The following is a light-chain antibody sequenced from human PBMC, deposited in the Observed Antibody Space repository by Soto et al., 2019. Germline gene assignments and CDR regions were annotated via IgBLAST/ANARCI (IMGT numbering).Light chain of an antibody. CDR1: SSDVGGYNY. J-gene: IGLJ3*02. Sequence: QSVLTQPRSVSGSPGQSVTISCTGTSSDVGGYNYVSWFQHHPGTAPKLMIFEVSKRPSGVPDRFSGSKSGNTASLTVSGLQAEDEADYYCSSYADSDILWVFGGGTQLTVL. V-gene: IGLV2-11*01. CDR2: EVS. CDR3: SSYADSDILWV.